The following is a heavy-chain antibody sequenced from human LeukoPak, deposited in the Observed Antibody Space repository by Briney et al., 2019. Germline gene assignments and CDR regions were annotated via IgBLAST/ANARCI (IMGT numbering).Heavy chain of an antibody. D-gene: IGHD1-26*01. V-gene: IGHV4-59*01. CDR1: GGSLSDYY. CDR2: IFGSGSP. CDR3: AREIDTGSYHAKIRYDI. J-gene: IGHJ3*02. Sequence: ASETLSLTCTVSGGSLSDYYWSWIRQPPGKGLEWIGWIFGSGSPNYNPSLKSRLPLSVDHSQNQLSLKLTASAAPAPDGLYCAREIDTGSYHAKIRYDIWDQGTMVTVSS.